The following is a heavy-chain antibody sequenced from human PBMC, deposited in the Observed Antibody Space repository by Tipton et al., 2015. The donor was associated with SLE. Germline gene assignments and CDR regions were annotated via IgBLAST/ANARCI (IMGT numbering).Heavy chain of an antibody. CDR3: ARDERLSSGWYFDY. CDR1: GGSISSGSYY. CDR2: IYTSGST. D-gene: IGHD6-19*01. Sequence: LRLSCTVSGGSISSGSYYWSWIRQPAGKGLEWIGRIYTSGSTNYNPSLKSRVTISVDTSKNQFSLKLSSVTAADTAVYYCARDERLSSGWYFDYWGQGTLVTVSS. V-gene: IGHV4-61*02. J-gene: IGHJ4*02.